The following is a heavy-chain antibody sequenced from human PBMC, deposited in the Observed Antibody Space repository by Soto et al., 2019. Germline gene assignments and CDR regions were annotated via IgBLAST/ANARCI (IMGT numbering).Heavy chain of an antibody. D-gene: IGHD5-12*01. J-gene: IGHJ4*02. V-gene: IGHV4-4*02. Sequence: QVQLQESGPGLVKPSGTLSLTCSVSGDSITNDRWWSWVRQSPGKGLEWIGEIYHSGRTNYNPSLKSLVILSVCKSKNNFSLTLSSVTAAATAVYYCPANGYYSLDYWGQGSLVTVSS. CDR3: PANGYYSLDY. CDR2: IYHSGRT. CDR1: GDSITNDRW.